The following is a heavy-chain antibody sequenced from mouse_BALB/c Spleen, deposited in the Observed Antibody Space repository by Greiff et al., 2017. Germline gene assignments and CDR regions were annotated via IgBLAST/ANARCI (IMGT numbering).Heavy chain of an antibody. CDR3: ALIGGFAY. V-gene: IGHV14-3*02. CDR2: IDPANGNT. D-gene: IGHD2-14*01. J-gene: IGHJ3*01. Sequence: VHVKQSGAELVKPGASVKLSCTASGFNIKDTYMHWVKQRPEQGLEWIGRIDPANGNTKYDPKFQGKATITADTSSNTAYLQLSSLTSEDTAVYYCALIGGFAYWGQGTLVTVSA. CDR1: GFNIKDTY.